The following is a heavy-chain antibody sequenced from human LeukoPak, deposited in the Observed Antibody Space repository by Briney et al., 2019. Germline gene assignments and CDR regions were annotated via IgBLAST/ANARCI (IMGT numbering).Heavy chain of an antibody. D-gene: IGHD6-19*01. J-gene: IGHJ4*02. CDR1: GFTFGDYA. CDR3: AKLGYSSGWYQFDY. V-gene: IGHV3-23*01. CDR2: ISGSGDRT. Sequence: PGGSLRLSCTASGFTFGDYAMTWVRQAPGKGLEWVSSISGSGDRTYYADSVKGRFTISRDNSKNTLYLQMNSLRAEDTAVYYCAKLGYSSGWYQFDYWGQGTLVTVSS.